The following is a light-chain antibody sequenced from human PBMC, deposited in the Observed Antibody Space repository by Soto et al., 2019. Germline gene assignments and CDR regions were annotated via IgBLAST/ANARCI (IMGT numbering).Light chain of an antibody. V-gene: IGKV1-5*03. Sequence: DIQMIQSPSTLSASVGDRVTITCRASQSISTWLAWYQQKPGKAPKLLIYKASSLERGVPSRFSGSGSGTEFTLTISSLQPDDFASYYCKQYNSYDLTFGGGTKVEI. J-gene: IGKJ4*01. CDR2: KAS. CDR1: QSISTW. CDR3: KQYNSYDLT.